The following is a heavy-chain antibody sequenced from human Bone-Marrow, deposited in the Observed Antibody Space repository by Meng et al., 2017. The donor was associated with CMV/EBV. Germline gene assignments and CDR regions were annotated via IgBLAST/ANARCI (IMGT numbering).Heavy chain of an antibody. J-gene: IGHJ3*02. CDR2: IVRSGEDT. Sequence: GGSLRLSCAASGFTFSNYHMSWVRQAPRKGLEWVSAIVRSGEDTYYADSVKGRFAISRDNSKNTLFLQMNSLRAENTAVYYCAREKRMATVGTVGFDIWGQGPVVTI. D-gene: IGHD6-13*01. CDR1: GFTFSNYH. CDR3: AREKRMATVGTVGFDI. V-gene: IGHV3-23*01.